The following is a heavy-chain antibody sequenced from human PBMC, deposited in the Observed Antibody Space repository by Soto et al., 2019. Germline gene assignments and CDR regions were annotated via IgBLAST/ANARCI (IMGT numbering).Heavy chain of an antibody. Sequence: QVQLVQSGAEVKKPGASVKVSCKASGYTFTYYDINWVRQATGQGPEWMGWMSPNSDNTGYAQKFQGRVTMTWNTSISTAYRELSSLRSEDTGVSYCARGIAQGMDVWGQGTTVTVSS. CDR1: GYTFTYYD. D-gene: IGHD3-22*01. CDR3: ARGIAQGMDV. V-gene: IGHV1-8*01. CDR2: MSPNSDNT. J-gene: IGHJ6*02.